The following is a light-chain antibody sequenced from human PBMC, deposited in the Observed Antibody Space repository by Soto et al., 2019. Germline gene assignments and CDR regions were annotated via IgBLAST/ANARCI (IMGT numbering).Light chain of an antibody. CDR3: FSFTTDWTHV. Sequence: QSALTQPASVSGSPGQSITISCTGSSSDIGAYNYVSWFQQYPGKAPKLIISEVSNRPSGVSNRFSGSKSVTAASLTISGLQTEDEADYFCFSFTTDWTHVFGTGTKVTVL. CDR2: EVS. V-gene: IGLV2-14*01. J-gene: IGLJ1*01. CDR1: SSDIGAYNY.